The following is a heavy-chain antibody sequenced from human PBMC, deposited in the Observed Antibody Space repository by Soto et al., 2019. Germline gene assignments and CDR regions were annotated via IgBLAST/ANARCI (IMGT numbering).Heavy chain of an antibody. J-gene: IGHJ4*02. CDR3: VTDDRWGSGILFDY. D-gene: IGHD3-16*01. CDR1: GFTFRAYG. CDR2: IRYDGSGK. Sequence: QVQLVESGGGVVQPGRSLRLSCAASGFTFRAYGMHWVRQAPGKGLEWVAFIRYDGSGKFYADSVRGRFTISRDNSKNTLHLEMSSLKPDDTAVYYCVTDDRWGSGILFDYWGQGTLVTVSS. V-gene: IGHV3-30*02.